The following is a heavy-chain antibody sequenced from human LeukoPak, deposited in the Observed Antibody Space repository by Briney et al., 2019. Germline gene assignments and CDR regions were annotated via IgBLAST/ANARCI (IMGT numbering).Heavy chain of an antibody. J-gene: IGHJ4*02. CDR1: GFTFSNYW. V-gene: IGHV3-7*01. CDR3: VRDGGASGYDLLDY. CDR2: INQDGSEE. D-gene: IGHD5-12*01. Sequence: GGSLRLSCAASGFTFSNYWMSWVRQAPGKGLEWVAHINQDGSEEHYMDSVKARFIISRDNAKNSLSLQMDSLRAEDTAVYYCVRDGGASGYDLLDYWGQGTLVTVSS.